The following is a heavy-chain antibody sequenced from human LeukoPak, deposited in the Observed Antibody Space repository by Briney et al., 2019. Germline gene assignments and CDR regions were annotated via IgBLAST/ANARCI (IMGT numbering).Heavy chain of an antibody. CDR1: GFTFSTYA. CDR2: ISGSGGST. V-gene: IGHV3-23*01. J-gene: IGHJ5*02. CDR3: AKEFLRWGFDH. D-gene: IGHD2-21*01. Sequence: GGSLRLSCAASGFTFSTYAMNWVRQAPVKGLEWVSTISGSGGSTYYANSVKGRFTTSRDNSKNTLSLHMNSLRAEDTAVYYCAKEFLRWGFDHWGQGTLVTVSS.